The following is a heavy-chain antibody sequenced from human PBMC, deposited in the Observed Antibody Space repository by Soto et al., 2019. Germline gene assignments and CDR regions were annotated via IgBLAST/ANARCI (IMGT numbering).Heavy chain of an antibody. CDR1: GYTFTSYG. J-gene: IGHJ4*02. Sequence: QVQLVQSGAEVKKPGASVKVSCKASGYTFTSYGISWVRQAPGQGLEWMGWISAYNGNTNYAQKLQGRVTMTTDTSTSTAYMELRSLRSDDTAVYYCARDSPLERDYDYVWGKFDYWGQGTLVTVSS. D-gene: IGHD3-16*01. CDR2: ISAYNGNT. V-gene: IGHV1-18*04. CDR3: ARDSPLERDYDYVWGKFDY.